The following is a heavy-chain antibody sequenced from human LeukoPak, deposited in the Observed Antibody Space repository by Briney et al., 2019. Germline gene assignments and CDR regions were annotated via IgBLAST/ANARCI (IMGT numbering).Heavy chain of an antibody. CDR3: ARVSGRGSGSYSGY. D-gene: IGHD3-10*01. Sequence: GGSLRLSCAASGFTFSSYWMHWVRQVPGKGLVWVSRINSDGSSTSYADSVKGRFTISRDNAKNTLYVQMNSLRAEDTAVYYCARVSGRGSGSYSGYWGQGTLVTVSS. CDR1: GFTFSSYW. V-gene: IGHV3-74*01. CDR2: INSDGSST. J-gene: IGHJ4*02.